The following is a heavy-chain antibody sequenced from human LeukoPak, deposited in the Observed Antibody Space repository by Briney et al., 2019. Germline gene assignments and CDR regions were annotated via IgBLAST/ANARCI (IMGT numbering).Heavy chain of an antibody. CDR3: TRGSYDF. J-gene: IGHJ4*02. D-gene: IGHD3-10*01. V-gene: IGHV3-73*01. CDR2: IRSKALSDAP. Sequence: GGPLRLSCVASGFSFSDSTMHWVRQASGKGLEWVGRIRSKALSDAPGYASSVKGRFTISRDDSLNTVYLQMNSPRTEDTALYYCTRGSYDFWGQGTLVTVSS. CDR1: GFSFSDST.